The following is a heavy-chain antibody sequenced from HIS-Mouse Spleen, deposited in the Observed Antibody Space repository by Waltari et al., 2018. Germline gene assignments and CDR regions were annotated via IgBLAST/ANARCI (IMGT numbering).Heavy chain of an antibody. CDR3: ARSLHGDFDY. Sequence: QVQLVESGGGVVQPGRSLRLSCAAAGFTFSSIAMHWVRQAPWKGLEWLAVISYDGSNKYYAESVKGRFTISRENAKNTLYLQMNSLRAEDTAVYYCARSLHGDFDYWGQGTLVTVSS. CDR1: GFTFSSIA. D-gene: IGHD4-17*01. CDR2: ISYDGSNK. V-gene: IGHV3-30*04. J-gene: IGHJ4*02.